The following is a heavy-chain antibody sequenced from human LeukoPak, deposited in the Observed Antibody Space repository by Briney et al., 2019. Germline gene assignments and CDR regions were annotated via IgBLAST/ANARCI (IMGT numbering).Heavy chain of an antibody. CDR1: GGSFSGYY. CDR3: ARVGPANDAFDI. V-gene: IGHV4-34*01. CDR2: INHSGST. D-gene: IGHD2-15*01. J-gene: IGHJ3*02. Sequence: SETLSLTCAVYGGSFSGYYWSWIRQPPGKGLEWIGEINHSGSTNYNPSLKSRVTISVDTSKNQFSLKLSSVTAADTAVYYCARVGPANDAFDIWGQGTMVTVST.